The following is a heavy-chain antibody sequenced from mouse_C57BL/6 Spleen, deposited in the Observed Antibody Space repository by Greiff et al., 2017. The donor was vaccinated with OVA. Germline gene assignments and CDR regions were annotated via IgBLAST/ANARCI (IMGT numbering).Heavy chain of an antibody. D-gene: IGHD1-1*01. V-gene: IGHV5-4*01. Sequence: DVMLVESGGGLVKPGGSLKLSCAASGFTFSSYAMSWVRQTPEKRLEWVATISDGGSYTYYPDNVKGRFTISRDNAKNNLYLQMSHLKSEDTAMYYCARDDYGSSYRYFDVWGTGTTVTVSS. CDR1: GFTFSSYA. CDR2: ISDGGSYT. J-gene: IGHJ1*03. CDR3: ARDDYGSSYRYFDV.